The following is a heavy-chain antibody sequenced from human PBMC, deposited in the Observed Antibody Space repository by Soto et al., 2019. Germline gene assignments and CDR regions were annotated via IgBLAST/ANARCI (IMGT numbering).Heavy chain of an antibody. Sequence: GGSLRLSCAASGFTFSSYWMSWVRQAPGKGLEWVANIKQDGSEKYYVDSVKGRFTISRDNAKNSLYLQMNSLRAEDTALYYCARLTVDTRSSFDYWGQGTLVTVSS. D-gene: IGHD5-18*01. V-gene: IGHV3-7*03. J-gene: IGHJ4*02. CDR3: ARLTVDTRSSFDY. CDR1: GFTFSSYW. CDR2: IKQDGSEK.